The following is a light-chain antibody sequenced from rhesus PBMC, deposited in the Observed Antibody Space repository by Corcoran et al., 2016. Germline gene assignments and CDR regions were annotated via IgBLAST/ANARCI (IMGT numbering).Light chain of an antibody. CDR3: LQHNSYPLT. CDR2: GAS. V-gene: IGKV1-28*03. Sequence: DIQVTQSPSSLSASVGDTVTITCRASQVISSYLNWFQQKPGKAPKPRIYGASSLETGVPSRFSGSGSGTDFTLIISSLQPYDFAVYYCLQHNSYPLTFGQGTKVEI. CDR1: QVISSY. J-gene: IGKJ1*01.